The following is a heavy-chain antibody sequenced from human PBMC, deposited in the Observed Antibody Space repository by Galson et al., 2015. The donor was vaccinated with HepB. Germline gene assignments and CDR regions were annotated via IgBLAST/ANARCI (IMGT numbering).Heavy chain of an antibody. J-gene: IGHJ4*02. Sequence: SLRLSCAASGFTFSSYTMNWVRQAPGKGLEWISYISTTSDNKFSADSVKGRFIISRDNVKNLLYLQMNSLRAEDTAVYYCTRIALSGSYWYFDYWGQGSLVTVSS. CDR2: ISTTSDNK. CDR3: TRIALSGSYWYFDY. D-gene: IGHD1-26*01. V-gene: IGHV3-48*01. CDR1: GFTFSSYT.